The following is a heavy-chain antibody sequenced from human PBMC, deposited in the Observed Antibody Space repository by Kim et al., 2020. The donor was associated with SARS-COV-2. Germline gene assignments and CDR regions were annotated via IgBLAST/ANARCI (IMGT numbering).Heavy chain of an antibody. CDR2: ISYDGSNK. Sequence: GGSLRLSCAASGFTFSSYAMHWVRQAPGKGLEWVAVISYDGSNKYYADSVKGRFTISRDNSKNTLYLQMNSLRAEDTAVYYCARDLSQLELLSPSYWGQGTLVTVSS. CDR1: GFTFSSYA. CDR3: ARDLSQLELLSPSY. J-gene: IGHJ4*02. D-gene: IGHD1-7*01. V-gene: IGHV3-30-3*01.